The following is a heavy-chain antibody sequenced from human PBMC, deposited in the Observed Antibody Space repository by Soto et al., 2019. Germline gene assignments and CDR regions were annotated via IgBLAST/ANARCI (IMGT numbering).Heavy chain of an antibody. CDR1: GGTFSSYV. D-gene: IGHD5-18*01. V-gene: IGHV1-69*01. J-gene: IGHJ3*01. CDR3: ARVQRIQLWKNAFDL. Sequence: QVQLVQSGAEVKKPGSSVKVSCKASGGTFSSYVVSWVRQAPGQGLEWMGGITPNFNTANYAQKFQGRVTITANESTSTAFMELSSLRSEDTAAYFCARVQRIQLWKNAFDLWGQGTMVTVSS. CDR2: ITPNFNTA.